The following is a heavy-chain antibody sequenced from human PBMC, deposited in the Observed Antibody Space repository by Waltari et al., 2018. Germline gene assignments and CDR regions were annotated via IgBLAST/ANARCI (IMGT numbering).Heavy chain of an antibody. V-gene: IGHV1-2*02. CDR3: AREPLYYYYMDV. CDR1: GYTFTGYY. Sequence: QVQLVQSGAEVKKPGASVKVSCKASGYTFTGYYMHWVRQAPGQGLEWMGWINPNSGGTNYAQKLQGRVTMTRDTSISTAYMELSRLRSDDTAVYYCAREPLYYYYMDVWGKGTTVTVSS. J-gene: IGHJ6*03. CDR2: INPNSGGT.